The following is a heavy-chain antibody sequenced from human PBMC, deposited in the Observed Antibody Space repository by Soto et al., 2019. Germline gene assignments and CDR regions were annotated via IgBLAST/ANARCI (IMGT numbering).Heavy chain of an antibody. Sequence: PGGSLRLSCSAPGFTFTSYAMSWVRQAPGKGLEWVSGISGSAVDTKSADSVKVRFTISRDTFKNMLYLQMNSLRAEDTAVYYCAKHDFWTLYNTGLDSWGQGTLVTVSS. D-gene: IGHD3-3*01. CDR2: ISGSAVDT. V-gene: IGHV3-23*01. CDR3: AKHDFWTLYNTGLDS. J-gene: IGHJ4*02. CDR1: GFTFTSYA.